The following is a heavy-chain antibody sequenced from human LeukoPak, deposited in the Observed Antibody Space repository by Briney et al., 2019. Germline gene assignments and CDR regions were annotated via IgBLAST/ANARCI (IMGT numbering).Heavy chain of an antibody. Sequence: ASVKVCCKASGYTFTGYYMHWVRQAPGQGLEWMGWINPNSGGTNYAQKFQGRVTMTRDTSISTAYMGLSRLRSDDTAVYYCAATDRIQLWLKSADFDYWGQGTLVTVSS. CDR2: INPNSGGT. D-gene: IGHD5-18*01. CDR1: GYTFTGYY. CDR3: AATDRIQLWLKSADFDY. V-gene: IGHV1-2*02. J-gene: IGHJ4*02.